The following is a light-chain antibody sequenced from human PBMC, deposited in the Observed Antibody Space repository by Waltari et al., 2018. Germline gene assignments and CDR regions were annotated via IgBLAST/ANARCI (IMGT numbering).Light chain of an antibody. V-gene: IGKV4-1*01. J-gene: IGKJ1*01. CDR3: QQYYITPPT. CDR2: GVS. CDR1: QTVLYSSNNKNY. Sequence: DIVMTQSPDSLAVSLGERATINCKSSQTVLYSSNNKNYLAWYQQKPGQPLKLILYGVSTLASGVPDRFSGSGSGTDFTLTISSLQAEDVAVYYCQQYYITPPTFGQGTKVEIK.